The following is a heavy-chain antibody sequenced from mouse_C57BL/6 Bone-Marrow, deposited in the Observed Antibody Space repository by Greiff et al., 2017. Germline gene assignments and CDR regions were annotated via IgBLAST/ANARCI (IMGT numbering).Heavy chain of an antibody. V-gene: IGHV1-69*01. CDR1: GYTFTSYW. D-gene: IGHD1-1*02. CDR2: IDPSDSYT. CDR3: ARIGNYAMDY. J-gene: IGHJ4*01. Sequence: QVQLQQPGAELVMPGASVKLSCKASGYTFTSYWMHWVKQRPGQGLEWIGEIDPSDSYTNYNQKFKGKSTLTVDKSSSTAYMQLSSLTSEYSAVYYCARIGNYAMDYWGQGTSVTVSS.